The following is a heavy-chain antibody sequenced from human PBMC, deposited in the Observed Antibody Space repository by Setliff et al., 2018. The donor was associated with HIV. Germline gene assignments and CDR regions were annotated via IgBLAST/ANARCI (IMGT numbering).Heavy chain of an antibody. V-gene: IGHV4-39*01. CDR3: ARRQQLWLLYAFDI. CDR1: GGSISSSSYY. Sequence: PSETLSLTCTVSGGSISSSSYYWGWIRQPPGKGLEWIGSIYYSGSTYYNPSLKSRVTISVDTSKNQFSLKLSSVTAADTAVYYCARRQQLWLLYAFDIWGQGTMVT. D-gene: IGHD5-18*01. CDR2: IYYSGST. J-gene: IGHJ3*02.